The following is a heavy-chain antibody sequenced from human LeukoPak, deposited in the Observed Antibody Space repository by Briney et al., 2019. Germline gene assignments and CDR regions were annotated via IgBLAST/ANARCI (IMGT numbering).Heavy chain of an antibody. CDR3: ARDRQEYQLLSDYYGMDV. CDR1: GYTFTSYY. CDR2: INPSGGGT. J-gene: IGHJ6*04. V-gene: IGHV1-46*01. Sequence: ASVKVSCKASGYTFTSYYMHWVRQAPGQGLEWMGIINPSGGGTSYAQKFQGRVTMTRDTSTSTVYMELSSLRSEDTAVYYCARDRQEYQLLSDYYGMDVWGKGTTVTVSS. D-gene: IGHD2-2*01.